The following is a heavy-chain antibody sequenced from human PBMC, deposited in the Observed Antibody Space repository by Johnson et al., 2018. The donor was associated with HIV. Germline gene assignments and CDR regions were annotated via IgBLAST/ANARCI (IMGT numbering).Heavy chain of an antibody. CDR2: ISYDGSNK. CDR3: TKNREPANYDALDV. CDR1: GFTFSSYV. J-gene: IGHJ3*01. D-gene: IGHD1-26*01. Sequence: VQLVESWGGVVQPGRSLRLSCAASGFTFSSYVMHWVRQAPGKGLEWVAVISYDGSNKYYADSVKGRFTISRDNSKNTLYLQMSSLTAEDTAVYYCTKNREPANYDALDVWGQGTMVTVSS. V-gene: IGHV3-30*04.